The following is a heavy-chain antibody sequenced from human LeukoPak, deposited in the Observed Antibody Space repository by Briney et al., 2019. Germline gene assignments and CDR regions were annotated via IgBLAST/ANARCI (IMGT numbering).Heavy chain of an antibody. D-gene: IGHD6-19*01. CDR1: GGSISSGSYY. CDR3: ARVGSYSSGVDY. J-gene: IGHJ4*02. V-gene: IGHV4-61*02. Sequence: SETLSLTCTVSGGSISSGSYYWSWIRQPAGKGLEWIGRIYTSGSTNYNPSLKSRVTISVDTSKNQFSLKLSSVTAADTAVYYCARVGSYSSGVDYWGQGTLVTVSS. CDR2: IYTSGST.